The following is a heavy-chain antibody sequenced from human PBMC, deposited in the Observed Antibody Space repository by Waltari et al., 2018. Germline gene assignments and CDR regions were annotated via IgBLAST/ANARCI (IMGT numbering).Heavy chain of an antibody. V-gene: IGHV3-7*01. CDR3: ATXXWYCFDY. J-gene: IGHJ4*02. Sequence: EVQLVESXGGLVQPGGSLRLSCXASGXHLRGFWMIWVRQNPGKGLVWVAGIKKDXSEKYYADSVKGXFTXSRXXXKXSLYLQMXXXRAEXTAVYYCATXXWYCFDYXGQGTLVTVXS. CDR1: GXHLRGFW. CDR2: IKKDXSEK. D-gene: IGHD6-13*01.